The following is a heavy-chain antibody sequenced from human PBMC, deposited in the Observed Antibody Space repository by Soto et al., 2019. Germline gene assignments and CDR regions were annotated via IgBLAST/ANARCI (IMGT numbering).Heavy chain of an antibody. V-gene: IGHV3-33*03. Sequence: GGSLRLSCAASGFTFSNYCMHRVRQAPGKGLEWVAVIWYDGNNKYYADSVKGRFTISRDNAKNTLYLQMNRLRREDTALYYCARSWGGSTSGRVDVWGQGTTVTVSS. CDR1: GFTFSNYC. D-gene: IGHD2-15*01. CDR2: IWYDGNNK. CDR3: ARSWGGSTSGRVDV. J-gene: IGHJ6*02.